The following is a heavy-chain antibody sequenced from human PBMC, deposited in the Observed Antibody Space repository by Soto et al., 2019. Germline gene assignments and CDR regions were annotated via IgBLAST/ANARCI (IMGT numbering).Heavy chain of an antibody. V-gene: IGHV4-59*01. Sequence: SETLSLTCSVSCSSIRNYYWSWIRQPPGKGLEWIGNIYYSGSTNYNPSLKGRVFISVDSSRRQLSLRLNSLTAADTAVYYCTRVGGYYGDYPNFDYWGQGALVTVSS. D-gene: IGHD4-17*01. CDR2: IYYSGST. CDR3: TRVGGYYGDYPNFDY. J-gene: IGHJ4*02. CDR1: CSSIRNYY.